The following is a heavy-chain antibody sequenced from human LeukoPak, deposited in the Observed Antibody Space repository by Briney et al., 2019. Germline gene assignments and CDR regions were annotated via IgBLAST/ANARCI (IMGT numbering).Heavy chain of an antibody. CDR3: ASGEGIAAAGTYDY. CDR2: IYYSGST. D-gene: IGHD6-13*01. CDR1: GGSISSYY. Sequence: SETLSLTCTVSGGSISSYYWSWIRQPPGKGLEWIGYIYYSGSTNYNPSLKSRVTISVDTSKNQFSLKLSSVTAADTAVYYCASGEGIAAAGTYDYWGQGTLVTVSS. J-gene: IGHJ4*02. V-gene: IGHV4-59*08.